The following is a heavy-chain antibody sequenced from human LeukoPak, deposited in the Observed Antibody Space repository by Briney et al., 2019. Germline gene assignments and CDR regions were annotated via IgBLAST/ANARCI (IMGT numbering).Heavy chain of an antibody. Sequence: PSETLSLTCTVSGGSISSYYWSWIRQPPGKGLEWIGYIYYSGSTNYNPSLKSRVTISVDTSKNQFSLKLSSVTAAGTAVYYCARDQGYCSGGSCYSDDAFDIWGQGTMVTVSS. CDR2: IYYSGST. J-gene: IGHJ3*02. CDR3: ARDQGYCSGGSCYSDDAFDI. V-gene: IGHV4-59*01. CDR1: GGSISSYY. D-gene: IGHD2-15*01.